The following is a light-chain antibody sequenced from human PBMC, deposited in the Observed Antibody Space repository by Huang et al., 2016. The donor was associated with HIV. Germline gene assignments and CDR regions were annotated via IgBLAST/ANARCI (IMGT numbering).Light chain of an antibody. CDR1: PSVSSN. CDR3: QQYNNWPPGRT. J-gene: IGKJ1*01. V-gene: IGKV3-15*01. CDR2: GAS. Sequence: DTVMTQSPAMLSVSPGERATLSCRASPSVSSNLAWYQQRPGQAPRLLIYGASTRATGIPARFSGSGSGTEFILTISSLQSEDFALYYCQQYNNWPPGRTFGQGTKVEIK.